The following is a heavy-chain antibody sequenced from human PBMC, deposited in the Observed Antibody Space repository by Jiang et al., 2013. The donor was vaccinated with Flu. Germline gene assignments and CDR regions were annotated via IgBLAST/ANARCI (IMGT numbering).Heavy chain of an antibody. CDR3: ARDTPPDY. V-gene: IGHV1-46*03. J-gene: IGHJ4*02. Sequence: KPGPSSEASCRASGYSFTGYFIHWVRQAPGQGLEWMGIINPSGGSTTYAQRFQGRVTMTRDTSTKTLYMELSSLRSEDTALYYCARDTPPDYWGQGTLVTVSS. CDR1: GYSFTGYF. CDR2: INPSGGST.